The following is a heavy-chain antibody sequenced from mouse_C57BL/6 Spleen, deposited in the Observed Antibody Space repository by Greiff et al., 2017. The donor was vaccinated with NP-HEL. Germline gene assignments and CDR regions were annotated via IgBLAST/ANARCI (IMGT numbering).Heavy chain of an antibody. Sequence: EVQLVESGGGLVQSGRSLRLSCATSGFTFSDFYMEWVRQAPGKGLEWIAASRNKANDYTTEYSASVKGRFIVSRDTSQSILYLQMNALRAEDTAIYYCARGGNYAMDYWGQGTSVTVSS. CDR2: SRNKANDYTT. CDR3: ARGGNYAMDY. CDR1: GFTFSDFY. V-gene: IGHV7-1*01. J-gene: IGHJ4*01.